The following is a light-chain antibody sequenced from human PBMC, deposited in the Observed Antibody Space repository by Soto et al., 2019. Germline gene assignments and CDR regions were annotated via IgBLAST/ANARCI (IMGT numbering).Light chain of an antibody. Sequence: EVVLTQSPGTLSLSPGXGATLSCRASQSIYTKLAWYQKKSGQAPRLLIYDASTRAYGIPDRFSGSGSVTDFSLTIPRLAPQDFALYYCQQYPGSLYTVAQAT. CDR1: QSIYTK. J-gene: IGKJ2*01. CDR3: QQYPGSLYT. V-gene: IGKV3-20*01. CDR2: DAS.